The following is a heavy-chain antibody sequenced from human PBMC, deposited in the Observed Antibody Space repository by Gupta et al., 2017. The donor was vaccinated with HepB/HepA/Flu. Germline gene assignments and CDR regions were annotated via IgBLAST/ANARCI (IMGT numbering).Heavy chain of an antibody. CDR3: ARAYYDFWSGYSGWFDP. Sequence: QVQLQESGPGLVKPSQTLSLTCTVSGGSISSGGYYWSWISPHPGKGLEWIGYIYYSGSTYYNPSLKSRVTISVDTSKNQFSLKLSSVTAADTAVYYCARAYYDFWSGYSGWFDPWGQGTLVTVSS. V-gene: IGHV4-31*03. CDR2: IYYSGST. CDR1: GGSISSGGYY. D-gene: IGHD3-3*01. J-gene: IGHJ5*02.